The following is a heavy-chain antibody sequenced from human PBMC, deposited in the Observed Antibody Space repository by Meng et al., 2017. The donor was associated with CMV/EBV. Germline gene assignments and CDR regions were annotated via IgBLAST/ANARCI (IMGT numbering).Heavy chain of an antibody. Sequence: ASVKVSCKASGYTFTGYYMHWVRQAPGQGLEWMGWINPNSGGTNYAQKFRGRVTMTRDTSISTAYMELSRLRSDDTAVYYCARDSAVRYSSSWYPIRYWGQGTLVTVSS. CDR1: GYTFTGYY. CDR2: INPNSGGT. CDR3: ARDSAVRYSSSWYPIRY. V-gene: IGHV1-2*02. J-gene: IGHJ4*02. D-gene: IGHD6-13*01.